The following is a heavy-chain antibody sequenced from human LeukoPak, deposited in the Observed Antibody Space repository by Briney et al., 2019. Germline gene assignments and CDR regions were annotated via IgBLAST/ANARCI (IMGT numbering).Heavy chain of an antibody. CDR1: GFTVSSNC. D-gene: IGHD6-13*01. J-gene: IGHJ3*02. Sequence: PGGSLRLSCAASGFTVSSNCMSWVRQAPGKGLEWVSVIYSGGSPYYADSVKGRFTISRDNAKNSLYLQMNSLRAEDTALYHCARDRGIAAAPEAFDIWGQGTMVTVSS. CDR3: ARDRGIAAAPEAFDI. V-gene: IGHV3-53*01. CDR2: IYSGGSP.